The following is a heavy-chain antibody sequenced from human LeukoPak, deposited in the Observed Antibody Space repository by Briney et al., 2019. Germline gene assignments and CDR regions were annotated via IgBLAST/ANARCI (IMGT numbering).Heavy chain of an antibody. D-gene: IGHD3-16*01. J-gene: IGHJ3*02. CDR3: ARGGAYVHDGLDI. CDR1: GYTFSGYY. V-gene: IGHV1-2*02. CDR2: INPNSGDT. Sequence: ASVKVSCKASGYTFSGYYMHWVRQAPGQGLEWMGWINPNSGDTHYAQKFQGRVTMTRDTPIITACMELSGLSSDDTSVFYCARGGAYVHDGLDIWGQGTMVTVSS.